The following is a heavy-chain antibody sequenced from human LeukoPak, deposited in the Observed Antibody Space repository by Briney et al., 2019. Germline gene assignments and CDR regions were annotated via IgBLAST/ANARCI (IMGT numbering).Heavy chain of an antibody. CDR1: GGSFSGYY. CDR2: INHSGST. CDR3: ARVPKYYYDSSGYYPRDY. Sequence: SETLSLTCAVYGGSFSGYYWSWIRQPPGKGLEWIGEINHSGSTNYNPSLKSRVTISVDTSKNQFSLKLSSVTAADTAVYYCARVPKYYYDSSGYYPRDYWGQGTLVTVPS. J-gene: IGHJ4*02. V-gene: IGHV4-34*01. D-gene: IGHD3-22*01.